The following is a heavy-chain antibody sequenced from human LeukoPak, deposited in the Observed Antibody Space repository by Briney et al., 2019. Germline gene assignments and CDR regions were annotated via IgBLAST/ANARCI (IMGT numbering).Heavy chain of an antibody. CDR2: IYHSGSA. CDR1: GGSISSSNW. J-gene: IGHJ4*02. Sequence: PSETLSLTCAVSGGSISSSNWWSWVRQPPGKGLEWIGEIYHSGSANYNPSLKSRVTISVDKSKNQFSLRLSSVTAADTAVYYCARVEQLVRNYYFDYWGQGTLVTVSS. D-gene: IGHD6-6*01. CDR3: ARVEQLVRNYYFDY. V-gene: IGHV4-4*02.